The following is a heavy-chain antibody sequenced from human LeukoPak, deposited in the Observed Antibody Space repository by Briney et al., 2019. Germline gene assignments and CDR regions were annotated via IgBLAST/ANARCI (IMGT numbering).Heavy chain of an antibody. D-gene: IGHD6-19*01. CDR3: AKDPTRPGIAVEGSDIDY. Sequence: PGGSLRLSCVASGFIFSDYSMDWVRQAPGKGLEWVSSISSSSAYIFYSDSVKGRFTISRDNSKNTLYLQMNSLRAEDTAVYYCAKDPTRPGIAVEGSDIDYWGQGTLVTVSS. V-gene: IGHV3-21*04. CDR2: ISSSSAYI. J-gene: IGHJ4*02. CDR1: GFIFSDYS.